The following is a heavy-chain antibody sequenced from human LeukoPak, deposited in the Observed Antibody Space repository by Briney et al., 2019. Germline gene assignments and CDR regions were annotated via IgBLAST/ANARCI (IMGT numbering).Heavy chain of an antibody. Sequence: SETLSLTCTVSGGSISSYYWSWIRQPPGKGLEWIGYIYYSGSTNYNPSLKSRVTISVDTSKNQFSLKLSSVTAADTAVYYCARVLIPTTYYYDSSGYYYFDYWGQGTLVTVSS. CDR1: GGSISSYY. J-gene: IGHJ4*02. CDR3: ARVLIPTTYYYDSSGYYYFDY. V-gene: IGHV4-59*12. CDR2: IYYSGST. D-gene: IGHD3-22*01.